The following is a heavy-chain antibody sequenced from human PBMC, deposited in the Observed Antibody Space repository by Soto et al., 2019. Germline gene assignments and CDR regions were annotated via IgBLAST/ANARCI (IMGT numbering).Heavy chain of an antibody. CDR2: ISAYNGNT. CDR3: ARHVVEMDTPKSHWYFDL. Sequence: ASVKVSCKASGYTFTSYGISWVRQAPGQGLEWMGWISAYNGNTNYAQKLQGRVTMTTDTSTSTAYMELRSLRSDDTAVYYCARHVVEMDTPKSHWYFDLCGRGNLVTVSS. D-gene: IGHD2-2*01. V-gene: IGHV1-18*01. J-gene: IGHJ2*01. CDR1: GYTFTSYG.